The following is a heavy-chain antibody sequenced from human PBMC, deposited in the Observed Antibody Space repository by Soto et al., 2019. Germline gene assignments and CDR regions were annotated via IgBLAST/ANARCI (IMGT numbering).Heavy chain of an antibody. J-gene: IGHJ6*02. CDR3: ARDGQSLAPYALDV. V-gene: IGHV3-33*01. Sequence: QVQVVESGGGVVQPGRSLRLSCTVSGFTFSGHAMHWVRQAPGKGLEWVAQIWYDGSNKYYADSVKGRCTISRDNSKNILHVQMDSLGVDDTAVYYCARDGQSLAPYALDVWCQSTAVTVSS. D-gene: IGHD6-19*01. CDR1: GFTFSGHA. CDR2: IWYDGSNK.